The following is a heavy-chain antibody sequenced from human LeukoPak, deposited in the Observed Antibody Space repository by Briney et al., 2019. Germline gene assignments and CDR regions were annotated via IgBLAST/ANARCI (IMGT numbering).Heavy chain of an antibody. Sequence: SETLSLTCAVSGGSISSYYWSWIRQPPGKGLEWIGYIYSSGSTNYNPSLKSRITISVDTSKNQFSLKLSSVTAADTAVYYCARVRPATVTSYYFDYWGQGTLVTVSS. CDR1: GGSISSYY. D-gene: IGHD4-17*01. CDR2: IYSSGST. J-gene: IGHJ4*02. CDR3: ARVRPATVTSYYFDY. V-gene: IGHV4-59*01.